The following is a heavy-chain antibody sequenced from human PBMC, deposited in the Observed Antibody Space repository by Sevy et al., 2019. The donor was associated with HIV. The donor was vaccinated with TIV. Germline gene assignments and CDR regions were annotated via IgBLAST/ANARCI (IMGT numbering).Heavy chain of an antibody. V-gene: IGHV4-31*03. CDR2: IYYSGST. J-gene: IGHJ5*02. CDR3: ARSRSAGYCSSTSCYRTFRWFDP. Sequence: SETLSLTCTVSGGSISSGGYYWSWIRQHPGKGLEWIGYIYYSGSTYYNPSLKSRVTISVDTSKNQFSLKLSSVTAADTAVYYCARSRSAGYCSSTSCYRTFRWFDPWGQRTLVTVSS. CDR1: GGSISSGGYY. D-gene: IGHD2-2*01.